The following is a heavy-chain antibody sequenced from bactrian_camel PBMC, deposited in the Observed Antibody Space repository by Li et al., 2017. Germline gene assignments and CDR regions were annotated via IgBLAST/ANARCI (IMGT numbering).Heavy chain of an antibody. Sequence: HVQLVESGGGTVQAGGSLRLSCTASGFDFDDSDMGWYRQAPGNECKEVSTINSGGTTDYANSVKGRFTISRDNAKNTVYLQMNSLTHDDTGMYYCAAETGICRGWAFGYWGQGTQVTVS. CDR3: AAETGICRGWAFGY. V-gene: IGHV3S63*01. D-gene: IGHD5*01. CDR1: GFDFDDSD. J-gene: IGHJ6*01. CDR2: TINSGGTT.